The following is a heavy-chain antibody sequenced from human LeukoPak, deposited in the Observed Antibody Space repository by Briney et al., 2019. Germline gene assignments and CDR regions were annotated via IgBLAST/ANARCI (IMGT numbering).Heavy chain of an antibody. Sequence: GGSLRLSCAASGFTFSSYGMHWVRQAPGKGLEWVAVISYDGSNKYYADSVKGQFTISRDNSKNTLYLQMNSLRAEDTAVYYCAKDAYYYDSSRSRGYFDYWGQGTLVTVSS. CDR3: AKDAYYYDSSRSRGYFDY. V-gene: IGHV3-30*18. D-gene: IGHD3-22*01. CDR1: GFTFSSYG. CDR2: ISYDGSNK. J-gene: IGHJ4*02.